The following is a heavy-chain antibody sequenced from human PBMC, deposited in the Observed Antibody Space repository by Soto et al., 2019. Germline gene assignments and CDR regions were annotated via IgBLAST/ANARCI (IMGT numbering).Heavy chain of an antibody. Sequence: SETLSLTCMVSGGSISRSSYYWGWIRQPPGKGLEWIGSMSNSGSTYYNPSLKSRVTISGDMSRNQFSLNLSSVTAADTAVYFCASMIRESYYYNYGMDFWGQGTTVTVSS. CDR2: MSNSGST. D-gene: IGHD3-10*01. J-gene: IGHJ6*02. CDR1: GGSISRSSYY. V-gene: IGHV4-39*01. CDR3: ASMIRESYYYNYGMDF.